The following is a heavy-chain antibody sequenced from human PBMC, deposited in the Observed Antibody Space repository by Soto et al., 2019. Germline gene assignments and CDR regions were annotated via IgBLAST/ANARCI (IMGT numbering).Heavy chain of an antibody. CDR3: ARDQDYYDLYYHGMDV. Sequence: PGGSLRLSCAASGFTFSSYGMHWVRQAPGKGLEWVSSINTFGSNIYYADSVKGRFTISRDNAENSMYLQMNSLRAEDTGLYYCARDQDYYDLYYHGMDVWGQGTTVTVSS. J-gene: IGHJ6*02. CDR1: GFTFSSYG. CDR2: INTFGSNI. D-gene: IGHD3-22*01. V-gene: IGHV3-21*01.